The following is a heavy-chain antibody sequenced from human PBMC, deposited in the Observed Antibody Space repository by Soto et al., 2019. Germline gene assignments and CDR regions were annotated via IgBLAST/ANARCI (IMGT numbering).Heavy chain of an antibody. D-gene: IGHD3-16*01. J-gene: IGHJ3*02. CDR1: GFTFSSYG. CDR3: ARVLGPYVNAFDI. CDR2: IWYDGSNK. Sequence: GGSLRLSCAASGFTFSSYGMHWVRQAPGKGLEWVAVIWYDGSNKYYADSVKGRFTISRDNSKNTLYLQMNSLRAEDTAVYYCARVLGPYVNAFDIWGQGXMVTVSS. V-gene: IGHV3-33*01.